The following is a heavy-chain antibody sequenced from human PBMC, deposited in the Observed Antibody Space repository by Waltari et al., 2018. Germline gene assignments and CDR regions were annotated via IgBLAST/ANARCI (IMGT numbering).Heavy chain of an antibody. CDR3: ARLPLVVVAATDTDY. Sequence: QLQLQESGPGLVKPSETLSLTCTVSGGSISSSSYYWGWIRQPPGKGLEWIGSIYYSGSTYYNPSLKSRVTISVDTSKNQFSLKLSSVTAADTAVYDCARLPLVVVAATDTDYWGQGTLVTVSS. CDR1: GGSISSSSYY. D-gene: IGHD2-15*01. J-gene: IGHJ4*02. V-gene: IGHV4-39*01. CDR2: IYYSGST.